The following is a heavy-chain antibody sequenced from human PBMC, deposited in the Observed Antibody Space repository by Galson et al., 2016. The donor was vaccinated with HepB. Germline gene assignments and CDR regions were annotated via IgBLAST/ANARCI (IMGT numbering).Heavy chain of an antibody. CDR1: GFTFSTYG. CDR2: ISYDGRNQ. D-gene: IGHD6-13*01. Sequence: SLRLSCAASGFTFSTYGMHWIRQAPGKGLDWVAGISYDGRNQYYPDSVKGRFTISRDNSKNTLYLQMNSLRAEDTAVYYCVNGGSSWYRGAFDIWGQGTMVAVSS. J-gene: IGHJ3*02. V-gene: IGHV3-30*18. CDR3: VNGGSSWYRGAFDI.